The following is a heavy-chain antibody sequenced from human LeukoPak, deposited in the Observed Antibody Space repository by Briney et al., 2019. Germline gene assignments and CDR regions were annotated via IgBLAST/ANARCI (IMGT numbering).Heavy chain of an antibody. Sequence: SVKVSCKASGGTFSSYAISWVRQAPGQGPEWMGGIIPIFGTANYAQKFQGRVTITTDESTSTAYMELSSLRSEDTAVYYCARDSDILTGYLAFDYWGQGTLVTVSS. CDR3: ARDSDILTGYLAFDY. J-gene: IGHJ4*02. CDR1: GGTFSSYA. V-gene: IGHV1-69*05. CDR2: IIPIFGTA. D-gene: IGHD3-9*01.